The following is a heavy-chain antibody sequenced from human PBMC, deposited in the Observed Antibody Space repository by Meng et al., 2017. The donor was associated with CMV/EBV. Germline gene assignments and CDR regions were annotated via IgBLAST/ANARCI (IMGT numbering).Heavy chain of an antibody. CDR1: GFTFSSYW. J-gene: IGHJ5*02. Sequence: GESLKISCAASGFTFSSYWMHWVRQAPGKGLVWVSRINSDGSSTSYADSVKGRFTISRDNAKNTLYLQMNSLRVEDTAVYYCARGLGYCSSTSCSLNWFDPWGQGTLVTVSS. CDR2: INSDGSST. D-gene: IGHD2-2*01. V-gene: IGHV3-74*01. CDR3: ARGLGYCSSTSCSLNWFDP.